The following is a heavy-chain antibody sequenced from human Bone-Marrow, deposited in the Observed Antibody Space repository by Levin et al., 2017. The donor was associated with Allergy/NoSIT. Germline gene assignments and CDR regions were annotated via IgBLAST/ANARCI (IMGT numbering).Heavy chain of an antibody. CDR2: THQSGDT. Sequence: KTGGSLRLSCAVYGGSFSDYHWNWVRQLPTKGLEWIGETHQSGDTNYNPSLKGRVTISLDTSKNQFFLRLNSVTAADTAVYYCARVPGSMDVWGQGTTVIVSS. CDR1: GGSFSDYH. J-gene: IGHJ6*02. CDR3: ARVPGSMDV. D-gene: IGHD3-10*01. V-gene: IGHV4-34*01.